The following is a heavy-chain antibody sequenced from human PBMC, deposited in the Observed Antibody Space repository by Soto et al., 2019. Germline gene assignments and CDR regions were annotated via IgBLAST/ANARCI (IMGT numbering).Heavy chain of an antibody. D-gene: IGHD6-13*01. CDR1: GFTFSSYS. CDR2: ISSSSSYI. Sequence: EVQLVESGGGLVKPGGSLRLSCAASGFTFSSYSMNWVRQAPGKGLEWVSSISSSSSYIYYADSVKGRFTISRDNAKKSLYLQMNSLRAEDTAVYYCARDLTTGTRYFDYWGQGTLVTVSS. J-gene: IGHJ4*02. CDR3: ARDLTTGTRYFDY. V-gene: IGHV3-21*01.